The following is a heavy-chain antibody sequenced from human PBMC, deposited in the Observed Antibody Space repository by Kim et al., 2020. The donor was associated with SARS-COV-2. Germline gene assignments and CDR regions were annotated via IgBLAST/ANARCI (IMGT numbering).Heavy chain of an antibody. J-gene: IGHJ4*02. Sequence: GGSLRLSCAASGFTFSDYYMSWIRQAPGKGLEWVSYISSSSSYTNYADSVKGRFTISRDNAKNSLYLQMNSLRAEDTAVYYCARDYYGSGSYYKDGWGLPPGWGQGTLVTVSS. CDR3: ARDYYGSGSYYKDGWGLPPG. CDR2: ISSSSSYT. V-gene: IGHV3-11*05. D-gene: IGHD3-10*01. CDR1: GFTFSDYY.